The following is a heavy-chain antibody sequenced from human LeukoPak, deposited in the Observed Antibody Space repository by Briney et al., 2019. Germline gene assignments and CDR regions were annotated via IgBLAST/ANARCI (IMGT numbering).Heavy chain of an antibody. CDR1: GFTFPNTW. Sequence: GGSLSLSCAASGFTFPNTWMGWVRQAPGKVLEWVGRIKSKTDGGTTDYAAPVKGRFTISRDDSKNTLYLQMNSLKTEDTAVYYCTTDLVPYSSNWYWPATPWGQGTLVTVSS. D-gene: IGHD6-13*01. J-gene: IGHJ5*02. V-gene: IGHV3-15*01. CDR2: IKSKTDGGTT. CDR3: TTDLVPYSSNWYWPATP.